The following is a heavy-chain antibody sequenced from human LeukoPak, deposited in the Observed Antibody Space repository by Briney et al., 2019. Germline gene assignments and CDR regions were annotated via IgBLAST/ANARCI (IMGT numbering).Heavy chain of an antibody. J-gene: IGHJ4*02. CDR2: ISSSGSA. Sequence: SETLSLTCTVSGYSISSGFYWGWIRQPPGKGLEWIGSISSSGSAFYNPSLKSRVTISVDTSKNHISLSLRSVTAADTAVYYCAREELSDYYDSSGFDYWGQGTLVTVSS. V-gene: IGHV4-38-2*02. D-gene: IGHD3-22*01. CDR3: AREELSDYYDSSGFDY. CDR1: GYSISSGFY.